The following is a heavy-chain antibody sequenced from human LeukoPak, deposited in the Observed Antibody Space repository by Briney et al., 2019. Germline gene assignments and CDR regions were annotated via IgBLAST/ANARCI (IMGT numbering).Heavy chain of an antibody. CDR3: ARDAHLRSGAGYFDY. V-gene: IGHV3-53*01. CDR1: GFTVSSNY. D-gene: IGHD2-15*01. J-gene: IGHJ4*02. CDR2: IYSGGST. Sequence: GGSLRLSCAASGFTVSSNYMSWVRQAPGKGLEWVSVIYSGGSTYYADSVKGRFTISRDNSKNTLYLQMNSLRVEDTAVYYCARDAHLRSGAGYFDYWGQGTLVTVSS.